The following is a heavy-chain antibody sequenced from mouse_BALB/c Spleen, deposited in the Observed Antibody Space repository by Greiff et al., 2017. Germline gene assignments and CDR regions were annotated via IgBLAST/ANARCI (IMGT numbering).Heavy chain of an antibody. CDR1: GFTFSSYT. CDR2: ISNGGGST. CDR3: ARQGGNYAWFAY. V-gene: IGHV5-12-2*01. D-gene: IGHD2-1*01. J-gene: IGHJ3*01. Sequence: EVNVVESGGGLVQPGGSLKLSCAASGFTFSSYTMSWVRQTPEKRLEWVAYISNGGGSTYYPDTVKGRFTISRDNAKNTLYLQMSSLKSEDTAMYYCARQGGNYAWFAYWGQGTLVTVSA.